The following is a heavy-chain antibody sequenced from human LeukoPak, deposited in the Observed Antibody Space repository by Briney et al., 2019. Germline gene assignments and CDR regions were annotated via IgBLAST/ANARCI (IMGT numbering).Heavy chain of an antibody. V-gene: IGHV3-21*01. Sequence: GGSLRLSCAASGFTFSSYSMNWVRQAPGKGLEWVSSISSSSSYIYYADSVKGRFTISRDNAKHSLYLQMNSLRAEDTAVYYCARDTPYSSSWYFSSASESYYMDVWGKGTTVTISS. D-gene: IGHD6-13*01. CDR3: ARDTPYSSSWYFSSASESYYMDV. CDR2: ISSSSSYI. J-gene: IGHJ6*03. CDR1: GFTFSSYS.